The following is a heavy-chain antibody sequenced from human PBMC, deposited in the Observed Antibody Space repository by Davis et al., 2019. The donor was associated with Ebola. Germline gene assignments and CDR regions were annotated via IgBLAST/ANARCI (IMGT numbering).Heavy chain of an antibody. J-gene: IGHJ5*02. CDR2: IKQDGSEK. CDR1: GFTFSSYW. V-gene: IGHV3-7*03. CDR3: ARGTSGRSPFDP. D-gene: IGHD2-2*01. Sequence: PGGSLRLPCAASGFTFSSYWMSWVRQAPGKGLEWVANIKQDGSEKNYVDSVKGRFTISRDNAKKSLYLQMNSLRAEDTAVYYCARGTSGRSPFDPWGQGTLVTVSS.